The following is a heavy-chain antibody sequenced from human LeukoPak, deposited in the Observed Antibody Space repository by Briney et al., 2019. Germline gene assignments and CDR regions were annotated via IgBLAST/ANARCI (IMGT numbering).Heavy chain of an antibody. J-gene: IGHJ4*02. CDR2: INPSGGST. CDR1: GYTFTSYY. V-gene: IGHV1-46*01. Sequence: ASVKVSCKASGYTFTSYYMHWVRQAPGQGLEWMGIINPSGGSTIYSQKFQGRVTMTRDMSTSTVYMELSSLRSEDTAVYYCARDLHFDSSAYYSAYFDYWGQGTLVTVSS. D-gene: IGHD3-22*01. CDR3: ARDLHFDSSAYYSAYFDY.